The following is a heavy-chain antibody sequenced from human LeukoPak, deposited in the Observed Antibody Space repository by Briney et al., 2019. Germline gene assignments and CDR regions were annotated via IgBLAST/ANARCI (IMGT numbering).Heavy chain of an antibody. CDR1: GYSFTSYW. CDR2: IYPGDSDT. D-gene: IGHD3-10*01. V-gene: IGHV5-51*01. J-gene: IGHJ4*02. CDR3: ARQPASLLWFGESPEADYFDY. Sequence: GESLKISCKGSGYSFTSYWIGWVRQMPGKGLEWMGIIYPGDSDTRYSPSFQGQVTISADKSISTAYLQWSSLKASDTAMYYCARQPASLLWFGESPEADYFDYWGQGTLATVSS.